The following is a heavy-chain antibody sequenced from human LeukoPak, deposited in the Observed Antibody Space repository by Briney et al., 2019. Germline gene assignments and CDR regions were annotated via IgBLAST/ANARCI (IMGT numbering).Heavy chain of an antibody. D-gene: IGHD1-26*01. Sequence: GGSLRLSCAASGSTFSSYAMSWVRQAPGKGLEWVSAISGSGGSTYYADSVKGRFTISRDNSKNTLYLQMNSLRAEDTAVYYCAKVVGATLWYYYGMDVWGQGTTVTVSS. CDR3: AKVVGATLWYYYGMDV. J-gene: IGHJ6*02. CDR2: ISGSGGST. V-gene: IGHV3-23*01. CDR1: GSTFSSYA.